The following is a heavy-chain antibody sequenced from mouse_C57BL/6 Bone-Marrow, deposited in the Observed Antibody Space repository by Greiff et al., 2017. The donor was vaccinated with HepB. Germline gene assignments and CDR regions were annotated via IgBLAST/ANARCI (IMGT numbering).Heavy chain of an antibody. CDR3: VRHGMVP. CDR2: IRSKSNNYAT. D-gene: IGHD2-3*01. Sequence: EVKLVESGGGLVQPQGSLKLSCAASGFSFNTYALNWVRQAPGTGLEWVARIRSKSNNYATYYADSVKDRFTISRDDSESMLYLQMNNLKTEDTAMYYWVRHGMVPWGQGTSVTVSS. V-gene: IGHV10-1*01. J-gene: IGHJ4*01. CDR1: GFSFNTYA.